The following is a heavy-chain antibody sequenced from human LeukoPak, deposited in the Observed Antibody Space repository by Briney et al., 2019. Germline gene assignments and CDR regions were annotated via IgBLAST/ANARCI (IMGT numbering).Heavy chain of an antibody. J-gene: IGHJ4*02. D-gene: IGHD3-10*01. CDR3: ATTRRGYGSGSYYY. V-gene: IGHV5-51*01. Sequence: GESLKISCKGSGYDFTIYWIAWVRQMPGKGLEWMGIIYPGDSDTRYSPFFQGQVTISADKSISTAYLQWSSLKASDTAMYYCATTRRGYGSGSYYYWGQGTLVTVSS. CDR1: GYDFTIYW. CDR2: IYPGDSDT.